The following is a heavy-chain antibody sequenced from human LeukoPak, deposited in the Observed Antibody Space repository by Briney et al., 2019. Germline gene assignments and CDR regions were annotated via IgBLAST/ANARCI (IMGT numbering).Heavy chain of an antibody. CDR3: ARVLRLGVWAYYFDY. J-gene: IGHJ4*02. CDR1: GFTFSSYS. D-gene: IGHD3-16*01. Sequence: GGSLRLSCAASGFTFSSYSMNWVRQAPGKGLEWVSSISSSSSYIYYADSVKGRFTISRDNAKNSLYLQMNSLRAEDTAVYYCARVLRLGVWAYYFDYWGQGTLVTVSS. CDR2: ISSSSSYI. V-gene: IGHV3-21*01.